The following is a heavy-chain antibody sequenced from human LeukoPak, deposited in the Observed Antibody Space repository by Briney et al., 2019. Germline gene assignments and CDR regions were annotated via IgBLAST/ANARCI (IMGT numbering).Heavy chain of an antibody. CDR1: GFTFSASA. Sequence: AGGSLRLSCAASGFTFSASAMHWVRQASGKGLEWVSAISGSGGSTYYADSVKGRFTISRDNSKNTLYLQMNSLRAEDTAVYYCYSGSYWGQGTLVTVSS. D-gene: IGHD1-26*01. CDR2: ISGSGGST. V-gene: IGHV3-23*01. CDR3: YSGSY. J-gene: IGHJ4*02.